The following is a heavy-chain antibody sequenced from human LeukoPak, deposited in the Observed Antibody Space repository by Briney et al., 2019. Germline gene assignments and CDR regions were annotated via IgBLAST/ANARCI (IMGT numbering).Heavy chain of an antibody. D-gene: IGHD6-13*01. CDR2: IYYSGST. Sequence: PSETLSLTCTVSGGSISSRPFSWGWIRQPPGKGLEWIGSIYYSGSTYYNPSLKSRVTISVDTSKNQFSLKLSSVTAADTAVYYCARVGSSSHFDYWGQGTLVTVSS. CDR1: GGSISSRPFS. CDR3: ARVGSSSHFDY. V-gene: IGHV4-39*07. J-gene: IGHJ4*02.